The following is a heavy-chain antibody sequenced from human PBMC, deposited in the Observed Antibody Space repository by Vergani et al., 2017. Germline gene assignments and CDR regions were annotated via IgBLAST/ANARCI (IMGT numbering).Heavy chain of an antibody. CDR1: GGSISSRTYY. D-gene: IGHD1-26*01. V-gene: IGHV4-39*01. J-gene: IGHJ5*02. CDR2: IYYSGIT. Sequence: QLQLQESGPGLVKPSETLSLTCTVSGGSISSRTYYWAWVRQPPGKGLEWIGNIYYSGITYYNPSLKSRVSISVDTSRNQFSLRVRSVTAADTAVYYCARRPHTDNYYGVVSWFDPWGQGTLVTVSS. CDR3: ARRPHTDNYYGVVSWFDP.